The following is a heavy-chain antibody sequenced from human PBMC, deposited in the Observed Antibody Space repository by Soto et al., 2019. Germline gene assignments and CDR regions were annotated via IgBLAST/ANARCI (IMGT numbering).Heavy chain of an antibody. CDR1: GFSLTTSGVS. J-gene: IGHJ4*02. D-gene: IGHD3-3*01. V-gene: IGHV2-5*02. CDR2: IYWDDDK. Sequence: QITLNESGPTQVKPRQTLTLTCTFSGFSLTTSGVSVGWIHQSPGKAPEWIALIYWDDDKRYSPSLKSRLTITKDTSKNQVVLTMADLDPSDTATYDCAHRVLRTVFGLVTTTAIYFDFWGQGTPVAVSS. CDR3: AHRVLRTVFGLVTTTAIYFDF.